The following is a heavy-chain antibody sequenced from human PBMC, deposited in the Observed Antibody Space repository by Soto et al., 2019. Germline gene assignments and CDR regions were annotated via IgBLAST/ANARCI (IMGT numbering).Heavy chain of an antibody. CDR3: ARSIRGPRRFNGMDV. J-gene: IGHJ6*02. Sequence: SGPTLVNPTEPLTLTCTFSGFSLTSPGMCVSWIRQPPGKALEWLALIERDDDDKYYSTSLKTRLTISKDTRKNQVVLTMANMDPADTGTYYCARSIRGPRRFNGMDVWGQGTTVTVSS. D-gene: IGHD1-20*01. CDR1: GFSLTSPGMC. CDR2: IERDDDDK. V-gene: IGHV2-70*13.